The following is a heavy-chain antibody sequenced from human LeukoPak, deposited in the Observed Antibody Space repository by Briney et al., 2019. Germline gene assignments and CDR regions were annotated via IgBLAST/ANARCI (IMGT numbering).Heavy chain of an antibody. J-gene: IGHJ4*02. CDR2: ISRSSTNI. CDR3: ARDIPDY. Sequence: PGGSLRLSCAASGFTFSTYSMNWVRQAPGKGLEWVSSISRSSTNIYYADSVKGRFTISRDNAKNSLYLQMNSLRAVDTAVYYCARDIPDYWGQGTQVTVSS. CDR1: GFTFSTYS. V-gene: IGHV3-21*01.